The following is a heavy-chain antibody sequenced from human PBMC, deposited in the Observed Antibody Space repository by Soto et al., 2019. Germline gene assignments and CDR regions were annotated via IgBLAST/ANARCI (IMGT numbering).Heavy chain of an antibody. CDR2: IWYDGSNK. Sequence: QVQLVESGGGVVQPGRSLRLSCAASGFTFSSYGMHWVRQAPGKGLEWVAVIWYDGSNKYYADSVKGRFTISRDNSKNTLYLQMNSLRAEDTAVYYCARVLSSSNYNWFDPWGQGTLVTVSS. CDR1: GFTFSSYG. D-gene: IGHD6-6*01. J-gene: IGHJ5*02. CDR3: ARVLSSSNYNWFDP. V-gene: IGHV3-33*01.